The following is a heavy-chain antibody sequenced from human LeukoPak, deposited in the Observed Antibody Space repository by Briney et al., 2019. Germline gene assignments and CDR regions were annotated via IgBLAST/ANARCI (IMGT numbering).Heavy chain of an antibody. Sequence: SETLSLTCTVSGGSISSSSYYWGWIRQPPGKGLEWIGSIYYSGSTYYNPSLKSRVTISVDTSKNQFSLTLSSVTAADTAVYYCARRGNTYYDFWSGYYTPNWFDPWGQGTLVTVSS. CDR1: GGSISSSSYY. D-gene: IGHD3-3*01. CDR2: IYYSGST. CDR3: ARRGNTYYDFWSGYYTPNWFDP. J-gene: IGHJ5*02. V-gene: IGHV4-39*07.